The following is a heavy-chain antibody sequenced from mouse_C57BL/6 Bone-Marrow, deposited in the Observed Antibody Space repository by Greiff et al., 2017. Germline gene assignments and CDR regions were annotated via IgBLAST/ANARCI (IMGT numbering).Heavy chain of an antibody. D-gene: IGHD2-3*01. J-gene: IGHJ2*01. Sequence: QVQLQQPGAELVKPGASVKMSCKASGYTFTSYWITWVKQRPGQGLEWIGDIYPGSGSTNYNEKFKSKATLTVDTSSSTAYMQLSSLTSEDSAVYFCARGGYDGYSTSYYFDYWGQGTTLTVSS. V-gene: IGHV1-55*01. CDR2: IYPGSGST. CDR3: ARGGYDGYSTSYYFDY. CDR1: GYTFTSYW.